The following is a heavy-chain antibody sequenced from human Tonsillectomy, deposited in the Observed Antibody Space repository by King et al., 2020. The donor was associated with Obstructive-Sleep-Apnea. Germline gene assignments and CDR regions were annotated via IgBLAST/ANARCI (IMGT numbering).Heavy chain of an antibody. D-gene: IGHD6-13*01. J-gene: IGHJ4*02. CDR2: IMWNSGSI. CDR1: GFTLDDYA. CDR3: AKGDSSSWYGYSDY. V-gene: IGHV3-9*01. Sequence: QLVQSGGNLVQPGRSLRLSCAASGFTLDDYAMQWVRQAPGKGLEWFSGIMWNSGSICYADSVKGRFTISRDNAKNSLYLQMKSLRAEDTALYYCAKGDSSSWYGYSDYWGQGTLVTVSS.